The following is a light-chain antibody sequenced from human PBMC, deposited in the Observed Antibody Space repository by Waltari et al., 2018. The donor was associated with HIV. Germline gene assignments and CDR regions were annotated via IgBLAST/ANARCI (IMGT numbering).Light chain of an antibody. CDR1: LRVSSTF. J-gene: IGKJ5*01. Sequence: VFTQFPSPLSLSPGEKATLSCMASLRVSSTFLAWYQQTPGQAPRLLIYAASSRATGIPDRFSGSGSGTDFTLTISRLEPEDFAVYYCQQYGGSPPVTFGQGTRLEIK. CDR3: QQYGGSPPVT. CDR2: AAS. V-gene: IGKV3-20*01.